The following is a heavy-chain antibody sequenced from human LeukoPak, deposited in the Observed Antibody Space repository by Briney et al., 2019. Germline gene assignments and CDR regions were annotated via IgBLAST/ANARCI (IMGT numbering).Heavy chain of an antibody. J-gene: IGHJ5*02. V-gene: IGHV2-5*01. CDR2: IYWNDEK. CDR3: AHRHVGYSNSYWFDP. CDR1: GFSFSTSGVG. D-gene: IGHD3-22*01. Sequence: SGPTLVKPTQTLTLTCTFSGFSFSTSGVGVGWIRQPPGKALEWLALIYWNDEKRYSPSLKSRLTITKDTSKNQMVLTMTNMDPVDTATYYCAHRHVGYSNSYWFDPWGQGTLVTVSS.